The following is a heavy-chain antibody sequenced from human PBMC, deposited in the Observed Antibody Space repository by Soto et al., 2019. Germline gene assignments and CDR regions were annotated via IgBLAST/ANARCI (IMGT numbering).Heavy chain of an antibody. J-gene: IGHJ4*02. D-gene: IGHD2-15*01. V-gene: IGHV5-10-1*01. CDR3: ARHPGDCSGGSCYLAPLDY. CDR1: GYSFTSYW. CDR2: IDPSDSYT. Sequence: EVQLVQSGAEVKKPGESLRISCKGSGYSFTSYWISWVRQMPGKGLEWMGRIDPSDSYTNYSPSFQGHVTISADKSISTAYLQWSSLKASDTAMYYCARHPGDCSGGSCYLAPLDYWGQGTLVTVSS.